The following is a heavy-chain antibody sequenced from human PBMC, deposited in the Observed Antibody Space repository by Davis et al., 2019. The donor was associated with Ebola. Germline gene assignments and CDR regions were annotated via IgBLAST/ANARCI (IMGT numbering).Heavy chain of an antibody. J-gene: IGHJ4*02. CDR1: GYSFSTYV. D-gene: IGHD5-18*01. CDR3: AAQWIQLWHPLDY. V-gene: IGHV1-3*04. Sequence: AASVKVSCKASGYSFSTYVIHWMRQAPGQRLEWMGWINTANGNRKYSQKFQGTVTISSETSANTAYMELSSLRPEDTAVYYCAAQWIQLWHPLDYWGQGTLVTVSS. CDR2: INTANGNR.